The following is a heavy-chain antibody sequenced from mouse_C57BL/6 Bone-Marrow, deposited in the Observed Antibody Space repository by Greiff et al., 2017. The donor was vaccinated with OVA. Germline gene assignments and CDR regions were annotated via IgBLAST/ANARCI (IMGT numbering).Heavy chain of an antibody. CDR2: IDPENGAT. Sequence: EVQLQQSGAELVRPGASVKLSCTASGFNIKDDYMHWVKQRPEQGLEWIGWIDPENGATEYASKFQGKATITADTSSNTAYLPLSSLTSEDTAVYYCTRGYDYDGAWFAYWGQGTLVTVSA. J-gene: IGHJ3*01. D-gene: IGHD2-4*01. CDR1: GFNIKDDY. V-gene: IGHV14-4*01. CDR3: TRGYDYDGAWFAY.